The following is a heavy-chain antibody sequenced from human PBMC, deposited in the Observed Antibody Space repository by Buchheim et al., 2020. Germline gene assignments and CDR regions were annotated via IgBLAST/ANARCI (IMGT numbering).Heavy chain of an antibody. Sequence: QVQLQESGPGLVKPSQTLSLTCTVSGGSISSGSYYWSWIRQPAGKGLEWIGRIYTSGSTNYNPSLKSRVTISVDTSKNQFSLKLSSVTAADTAVYYCARDLYGDYVWSPYYGMDVWGQGTT. D-gene: IGHD4-17*01. CDR3: ARDLYGDYVWSPYYGMDV. CDR1: GGSISSGSYY. CDR2: IYTSGST. J-gene: IGHJ6*02. V-gene: IGHV4-61*02.